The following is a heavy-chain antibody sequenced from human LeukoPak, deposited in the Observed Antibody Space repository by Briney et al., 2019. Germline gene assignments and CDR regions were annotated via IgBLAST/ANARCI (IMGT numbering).Heavy chain of an antibody. D-gene: IGHD1-14*01. J-gene: IGHJ4*02. Sequence: GGSLRLSCAASGFTFSSYWMNWARQAPGKGLEWVSAISAGGGNTYYADSVKGRFTISRDNSKNTLFLEMNSLRAEDTAVYYCAKEYSVRNQFDYWGQGTLVAVSS. CDR3: AKEYSVRNQFDY. V-gene: IGHV3-23*01. CDR1: GFTFSSYW. CDR2: ISAGGGNT.